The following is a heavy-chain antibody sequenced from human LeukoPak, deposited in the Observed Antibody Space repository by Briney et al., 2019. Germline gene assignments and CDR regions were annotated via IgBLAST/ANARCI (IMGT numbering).Heavy chain of an antibody. CDR3: AANSDILSSGFGS. Sequence: SETLSLTCAVSGGSISSYFWNWIRQPPGKGLEWIGHISDSGSPNYNPSLKSRVTISVDTSKNQFSLKLSSVTAADTAVYYCAANSDILSSGFGSWGQGTLVTVSS. D-gene: IGHD3-9*01. CDR2: ISDSGSP. V-gene: IGHV4-59*12. J-gene: IGHJ5*02. CDR1: GGSISSYF.